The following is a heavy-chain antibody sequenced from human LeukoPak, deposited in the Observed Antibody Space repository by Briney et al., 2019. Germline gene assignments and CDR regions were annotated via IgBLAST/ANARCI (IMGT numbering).Heavy chain of an antibody. Sequence: PGRSLRLSCAASGFTFSSYAMHWVRQAPGKGLEWVAVISYDGSNKYYADSVKGRFTISRDNSKNTLYLQMNSLRAEDTAVYYCARDHSRRYSSSWYSPDAFDIWGQGTMVTVSS. CDR1: GFTFSSYA. CDR2: ISYDGSNK. D-gene: IGHD6-13*01. CDR3: ARDHSRRYSSSWYSPDAFDI. V-gene: IGHV3-30*04. J-gene: IGHJ3*02.